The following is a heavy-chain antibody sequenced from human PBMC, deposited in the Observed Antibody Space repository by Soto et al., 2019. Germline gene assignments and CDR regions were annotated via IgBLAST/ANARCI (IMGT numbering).Heavy chain of an antibody. CDR3: ARFVRHQLPTIDF. CDR1: GYTFTSSD. J-gene: IGHJ4*02. D-gene: IGHD2-2*01. CDR2: MNPESRNT. Sequence: QVQLVQSGAEVKEPAASVRVSCKASGYTFTSSDINWVRQATGQVLEWMGWMNPESRNTGYAQKFQGRVTMTRDTAISTAYMELTSLRSEDTAVYYCARFVRHQLPTIDFWGQGTLVTVSS. V-gene: IGHV1-8*01.